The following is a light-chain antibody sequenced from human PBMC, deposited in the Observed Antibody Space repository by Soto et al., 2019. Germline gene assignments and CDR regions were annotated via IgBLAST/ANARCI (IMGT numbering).Light chain of an antibody. V-gene: IGLV2-23*01. CDR1: SSDVGSYNL. Sequence: QSVLTQPASVSGSPGQSITISCTATSSDVGSYNLVSWYQQHPGKAPKLMIYAATKRPSGVSNRFSGSKSGNASSLTISGRQADDEDDYYGGSYVGGITSVFGSGTKLTVL. CDR3: GSYVGGITSV. CDR2: AAT. J-gene: IGLJ1*01.